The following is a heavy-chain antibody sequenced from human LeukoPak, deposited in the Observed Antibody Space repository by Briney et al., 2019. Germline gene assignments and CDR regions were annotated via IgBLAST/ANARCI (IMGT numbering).Heavy chain of an antibody. Sequence: PSETLSLTCAVYGGSFSGYSWSWIRQPPGKGLEWIGEINHSGSTNYNPSLKSRVTISVDTSKNQFSLKLSSVTAADTAVYYCARRYCSSTSCYMEFDYWGQGTLVTVSS. D-gene: IGHD2-2*02. CDR3: ARRYCSSTSCYMEFDY. V-gene: IGHV4-34*01. CDR1: GGSFSGYS. CDR2: INHSGST. J-gene: IGHJ4*02.